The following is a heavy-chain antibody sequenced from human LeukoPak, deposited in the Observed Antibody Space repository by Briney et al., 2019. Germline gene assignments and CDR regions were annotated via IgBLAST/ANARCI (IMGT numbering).Heavy chain of an antibody. Sequence: GGSLRLSCAASGFTISNYFMHWVRQGPGKGLVWVSRINSDGSDINYADSVKGRFTISRDNAKSTLYLQMNSLRDEDTAVYYCARHIAAAAFDPWGQGTLVTVSS. D-gene: IGHD6-13*01. CDR3: ARHIAAAAFDP. CDR1: GFTISNYF. J-gene: IGHJ5*02. CDR2: INSDGSDI. V-gene: IGHV3-74*01.